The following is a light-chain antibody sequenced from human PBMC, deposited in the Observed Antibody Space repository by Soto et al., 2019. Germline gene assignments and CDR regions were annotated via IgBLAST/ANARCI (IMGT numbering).Light chain of an antibody. CDR1: SSDVGGYNY. Sequence: QSVLTQAASVSGCPGQSITISCTGTSSDVGGYNYVSWYQQHPGKAPKLMIYAVSNRPSGVSNRFSGSKSGNTATLTISGLQAEDEADYYCCSYTVSGTYVFGTGTKVTVL. J-gene: IGLJ1*01. V-gene: IGLV2-14*01. CDR2: AVS. CDR3: CSYTVSGTYV.